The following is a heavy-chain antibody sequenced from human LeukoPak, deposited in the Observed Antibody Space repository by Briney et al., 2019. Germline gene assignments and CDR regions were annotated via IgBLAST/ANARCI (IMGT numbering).Heavy chain of an antibody. CDR3: TRYNNDHFDY. V-gene: IGHV3-33*01. Sequence: GRSLRLSCAGSGFTFGGYGMHWFRQTPGRGLEWVAVIAYDGSRAFYADSVKGRFTISRDNSKNTMSVQMDDLRAEDTAVYYCTRYNNDHFDYWGQGTLVTVSS. D-gene: IGHD1-14*01. CDR1: GFTFGGYG. J-gene: IGHJ4*02. CDR2: IAYDGSRA.